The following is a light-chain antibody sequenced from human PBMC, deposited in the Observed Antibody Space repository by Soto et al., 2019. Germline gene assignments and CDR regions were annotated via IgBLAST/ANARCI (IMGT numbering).Light chain of an antibody. CDR3: SSYTGTTTV. J-gene: IGLJ3*02. CDR1: NSDIGSYNY. V-gene: IGLV2-14*01. CDR2: EVS. Sequence: QSALTQPASVSGSPGQSITISCTGANSDIGSYNYVSWYQQHLGKAPKLIIYEVSNRPSGVSNRLSGSKSGNTASLTISGLQTEDEADYYCSSYTGTTTVFGGGTKLTVL.